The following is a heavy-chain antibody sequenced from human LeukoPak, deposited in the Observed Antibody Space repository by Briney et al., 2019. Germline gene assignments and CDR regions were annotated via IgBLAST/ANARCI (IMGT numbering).Heavy chain of an antibody. D-gene: IGHD3-22*01. CDR2: ISYDGSNK. J-gene: IGHJ1*01. Sequence: GGSLRLSCAASGFTFSSYGMHWVRQAPGKGLEWVAVISYDGSNKYYADSVKGRFTISRDNSKNTLYLQMNSLRAEGTAVYYCAKDSRSSGYFFQHWGQGTLVTVSS. CDR3: AKDSRSSGYFFQH. CDR1: GFTFSSYG. V-gene: IGHV3-30*18.